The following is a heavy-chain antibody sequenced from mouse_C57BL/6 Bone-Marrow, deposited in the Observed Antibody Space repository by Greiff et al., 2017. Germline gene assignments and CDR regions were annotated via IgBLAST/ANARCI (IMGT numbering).Heavy chain of an antibody. CDR1: GFTFSSYA. D-gene: IGHD3-3*01. V-gene: IGHV5-4*01. CDR3: ARDKGTGYYAMDY. Sequence: DVKLVESGGGLVKPGGSLKLSCAASGFTFSSYAMSWVRQTPEKRLEWVATISDGGSYTYYPDNVKGRFTISRDNAKNNLYLQMSHLKSEDTAMYYCARDKGTGYYAMDYWGQGTSVTVSS. J-gene: IGHJ4*01. CDR2: ISDGGSYT.